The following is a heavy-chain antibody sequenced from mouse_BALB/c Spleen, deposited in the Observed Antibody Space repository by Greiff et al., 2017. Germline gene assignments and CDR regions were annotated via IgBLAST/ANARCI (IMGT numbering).Heavy chain of an antibody. J-gene: IGHJ3*01. D-gene: IGHD2-4*01. CDR3: ARWDYDSSWLAY. Sequence: EVNVVESGPSLVKPSQTLSLTCSVTGDSITSGYWNWIRKFPGNKLEYMGYISYSGSTYYNPSLKSRISITRDTSKNQYYLQLNSVTTEDTATYYCARWDYDSSWLAYWGQGTLVTVSA. CDR1: GDSITSGY. V-gene: IGHV3-8*02. CDR2: ISYSGST.